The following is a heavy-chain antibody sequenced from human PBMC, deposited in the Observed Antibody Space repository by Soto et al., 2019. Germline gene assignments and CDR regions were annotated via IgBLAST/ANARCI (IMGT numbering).Heavy chain of an antibody. CDR1: GYTFTSYA. CDR3: ARSIVVVTALDY. D-gene: IGHD2-21*02. CDR2: INAGNGNT. J-gene: IGHJ4*02. V-gene: IGHV1-3*01. Sequence: QVQLVQSGAEVKKPGASVKVSCKASGYTFTSYAMHWVRQAPGQRLEWMGWINAGNGNTKYSQKFQGRVTITRDTSASTAYMELSMLRFEDTAVYYCARSIVVVTALDYWGQGTLVTVSS.